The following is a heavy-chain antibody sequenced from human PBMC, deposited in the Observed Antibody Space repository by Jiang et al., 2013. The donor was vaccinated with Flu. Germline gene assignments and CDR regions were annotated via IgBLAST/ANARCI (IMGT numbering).Heavy chain of an antibody. J-gene: IGHJ5*02. CDR3: AHRLPYCTRINCHSINWFDP. CDR2: IYWNGDK. D-gene: IGHD2-8*01. Sequence: VGWIRQPPGKALEWLALIYWNGDKRYSPSLKSRLAIVSDTSKNQVVLTMTNTDPVDTATYYCAHRLPYCTRINCHSINWFDPWGPGTLVTVSS. V-gene: IGHV2-5*01.